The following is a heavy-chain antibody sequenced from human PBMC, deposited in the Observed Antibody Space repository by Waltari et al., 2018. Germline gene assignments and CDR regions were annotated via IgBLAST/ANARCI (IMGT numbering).Heavy chain of an antibody. J-gene: IGHJ4*02. CDR2: IKQDGTGE. CDR1: GFTFSRSW. V-gene: IGHV3-7*01. Sequence: EVHLVESGGGLVQPGGSLRLSCAASGFTFSRSWMTWVRQAPGKGLEWVANIKQDGTGEYYVDSVKGRFTISRDNANNSLYLQMNSLRAEDTAVYYCARGTAVAPYYDILAGVDYWGQGTLVTVSS. D-gene: IGHD3-9*01. CDR3: ARGTAVAPYYDILAGVDY.